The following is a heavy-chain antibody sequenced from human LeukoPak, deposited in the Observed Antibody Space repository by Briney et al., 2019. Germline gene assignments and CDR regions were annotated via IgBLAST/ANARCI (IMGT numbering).Heavy chain of an antibody. CDR3: ARVYDSSGYYGPTDY. CDR2: MNPNSGNT. J-gene: IGHJ4*02. Sequence: ASVKVSCKASGYTFTSYDINWVRQATGQGLEWMGWMNPNSGNTGYAQKFQGRVTITRSTSISTAYMELSSLRSEDTAVYYCARVYDSSGYYGPTDYWGQGTLVTVSS. V-gene: IGHV1-8*03. CDR1: GYTFTSYD. D-gene: IGHD3-22*01.